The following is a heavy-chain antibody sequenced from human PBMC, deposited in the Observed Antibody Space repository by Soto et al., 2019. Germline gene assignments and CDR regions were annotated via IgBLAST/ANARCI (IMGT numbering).Heavy chain of an antibody. CDR2: INAGNGNT. J-gene: IGHJ6*02. D-gene: IGHD6-25*01. CDR3: ARDRLPAHYYYYGMDV. CDR1: GYTFTSYA. Sequence: ASVKVSCKASGYTFTSYAMHWVRQAPGQRLEWMGWINAGNGNTKYSQKFQGRVTITRDTSASTAYMELSSLRSEDTAVYYCARDRLPAHYYYYGMDVWGQGTTVTVSS. V-gene: IGHV1-3*01.